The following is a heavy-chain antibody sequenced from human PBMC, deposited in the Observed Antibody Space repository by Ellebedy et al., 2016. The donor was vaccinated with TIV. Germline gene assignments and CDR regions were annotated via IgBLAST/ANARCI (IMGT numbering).Heavy chain of an antibody. V-gene: IGHV1-24*01. Sequence: ASVKVSXKVSGYTLTELSMHWVRQAPGKGLEWMGGFDPEDGETIYAQKFQGRVTMTEDTSTDTAYMELSSLRSEDTAVYYCATESLYSSGLNTFDYWGQGTLVTVSS. CDR1: GYTLTELS. J-gene: IGHJ4*02. CDR3: ATESLYSSGLNTFDY. D-gene: IGHD6-19*01. CDR2: FDPEDGET.